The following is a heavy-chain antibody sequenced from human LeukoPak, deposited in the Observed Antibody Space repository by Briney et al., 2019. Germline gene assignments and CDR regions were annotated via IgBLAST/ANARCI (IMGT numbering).Heavy chain of an antibody. CDR3: TRVRTSDAFDI. J-gene: IGHJ3*02. CDR2: IRSKAYGGTT. CDR1: GFTFGDHA. Sequence: PGGSLRLSCTASGFTFGDHAVSWVRQAPGKGLEWVGFIRSKAYGGTTEYTASVKGRFTISRDDSKSIAYLQMNSLKTEDTAVYYCTRVRTSDAFDIWGQGTMVTVSS. V-gene: IGHV3-49*04.